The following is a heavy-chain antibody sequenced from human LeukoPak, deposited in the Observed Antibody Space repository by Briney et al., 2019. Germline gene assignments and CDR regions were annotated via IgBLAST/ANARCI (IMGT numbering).Heavy chain of an antibody. J-gene: IGHJ1*01. D-gene: IGHD6-13*01. CDR2: ISGSGDRT. Sequence: GGSLRVSCAASGFTFSNFAMNWVRQTPGKGLEWVSAISGSGDRTYYPDSVKGRFTISRDNSRNTVYLHIASLRAEDTAVYFCAKDHVGFSSILLAEYFQHWGQGTLVTVSS. CDR3: AKDHVGFSSILLAEYFQH. V-gene: IGHV3-23*01. CDR1: GFTFSNFA.